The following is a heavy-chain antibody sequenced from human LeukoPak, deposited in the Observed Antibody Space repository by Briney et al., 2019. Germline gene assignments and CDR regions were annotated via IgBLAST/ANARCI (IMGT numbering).Heavy chain of an antibody. CDR2: MNPNNGDS. V-gene: IGHV1-8*03. CDR1: GYTFTNYH. D-gene: IGHD6-25*01. CDR3: ARKTSFTASGYDY. J-gene: IGHJ4*02. Sequence: GASVNVSCKASGYTFTNYHINWVRQATGQGLEWMGWMNPNNGDSGYAQKFQGRVTITRDTSISTSYMELRSLRSDDTAVYFCARKTSFTASGYDYWGQGTLVTVSS.